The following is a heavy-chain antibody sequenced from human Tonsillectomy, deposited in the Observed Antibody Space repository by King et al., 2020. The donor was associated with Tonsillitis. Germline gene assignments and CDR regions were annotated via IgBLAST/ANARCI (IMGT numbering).Heavy chain of an antibody. Sequence: VQLVESGGGVVQPGRSLRLSCAASGFTFSSYAMHWVRQAPGKGLEWVAVISYDGSNNYYADSVKGRFTISRDNSKNTLYLQMNSLRAEDTAVYYCARDSTVTPPYFDYWGQGTLVTVSS. CDR3: ARDSTVTPPYFDY. J-gene: IGHJ4*02. CDR2: ISYDGSNN. CDR1: GFTFSSYA. V-gene: IGHV3-30-3*01. D-gene: IGHD4-11*01.